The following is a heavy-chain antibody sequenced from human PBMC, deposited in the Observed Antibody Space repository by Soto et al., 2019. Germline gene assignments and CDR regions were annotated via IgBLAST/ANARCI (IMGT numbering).Heavy chain of an antibody. J-gene: IGHJ6*02. Sequence: GVLRLSCAASGFTVSSNYMSWVRQAPGKGLEWVSVIYSGGSTYYADSVKGRFTISRDNSKNTLYLQMNSLRAEDTAVYYCARDNYDFWSGYGGGMDVWGQGTTVTVSS. V-gene: IGHV3-66*01. CDR3: ARDNYDFWSGYGGGMDV. CDR1: GFTVSSNY. D-gene: IGHD3-3*01. CDR2: IYSGGST.